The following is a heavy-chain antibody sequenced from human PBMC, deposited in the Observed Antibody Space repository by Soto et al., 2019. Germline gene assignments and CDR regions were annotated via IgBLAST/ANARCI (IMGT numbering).Heavy chain of an antibody. D-gene: IGHD2-2*01. CDR1: GGTFSSYS. Sequence: VMVSCKASGGTFSSYSISWVRQAPGQRLEWMGWINAGNGNTKYSQKFQGRVTITRDTSASTAYMELSSLRSEDTAVYYCARGDIVVVPAARRYFDYWGQGTLVTVSS. J-gene: IGHJ4*02. CDR3: ARGDIVVVPAARRYFDY. CDR2: INAGNGNT. V-gene: IGHV1-3*01.